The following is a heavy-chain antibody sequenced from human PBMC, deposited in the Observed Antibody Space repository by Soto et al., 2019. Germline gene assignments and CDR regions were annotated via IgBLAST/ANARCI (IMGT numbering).Heavy chain of an antibody. CDR1: GYTFTSYY. CDR3: ARSKLTTVVTHDYYYYGMDV. J-gene: IGHJ6*02. CDR2: ITPSGGST. V-gene: IGHV1-46*01. Sequence: GASVKVSCRASGYTFTSYYMHWVRQAPGQGLEWIGIITPSGGSTSYAQKFQGRVTMTRDTSTSTVYMELSSLRSEDTAVYYCARSKLTTVVTHDYYYYGMDVWGQGTTVTVSS. D-gene: IGHD4-17*01.